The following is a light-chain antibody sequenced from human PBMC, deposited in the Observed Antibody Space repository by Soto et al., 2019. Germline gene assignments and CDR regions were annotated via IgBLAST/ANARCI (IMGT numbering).Light chain of an antibody. CDR3: SSYTRSSTYV. CDR1: SSDVGGYNY. V-gene: IGLV2-14*01. J-gene: IGLJ1*01. CDR2: DVS. Sequence: QSALTQPASVSGSPGQSITISCTGTSSDVGGYNYVSWYQQHPGKAPKLMIYDVSNRPSGISNRFSGSKSGNTASLPISGLQAEDEADYYCSSYTRSSTYVFGTGTKVTVL.